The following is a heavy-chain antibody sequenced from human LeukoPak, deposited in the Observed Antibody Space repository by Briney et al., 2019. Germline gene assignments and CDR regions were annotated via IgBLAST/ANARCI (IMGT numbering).Heavy chain of an antibody. CDR3: ARRESSGRFDY. CDR2: INPDGSDT. D-gene: IGHD6-19*01. J-gene: IGHJ4*02. Sequence: GGSLRLSCAASGFTFSDYWMHWVRQAPAKGLVWVSRINPDGSDTNYADSVKGRFTISRDNAKNTLYLQMNSLRAEDTAVYYCARRESSGRFDYWGQGTLVTVSS. V-gene: IGHV3-74*01. CDR1: GFTFSDYW.